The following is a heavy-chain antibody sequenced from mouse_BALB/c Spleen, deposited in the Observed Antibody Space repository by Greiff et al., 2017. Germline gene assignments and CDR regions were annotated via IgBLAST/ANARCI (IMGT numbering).Heavy chain of an antibody. CDR1: GFTFSSYT. CDR3: TRDLTGTLEGYFDY. D-gene: IGHD4-1*01. V-gene: IGHV5-6-4*01. Sequence: DVMLVESGGGLVKPGGSLKLSCAASGFTFSSYTMSWVRQTPEKRLEWVATISSGGSYTYYPDSVKGRFTISRDNAKNTLYLQMSSLKSEDTAMYYCTRDLTGTLEGYFDYWGQGTTLTVSS. J-gene: IGHJ2*01. CDR2: ISSGGSYT.